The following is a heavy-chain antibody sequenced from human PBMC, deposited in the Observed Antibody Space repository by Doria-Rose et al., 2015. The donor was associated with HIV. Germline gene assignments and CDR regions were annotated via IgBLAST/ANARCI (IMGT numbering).Heavy chain of an antibody. Sequence: QVQLQESGPGLVKPSETLSLTCSVSGASVSSRGYYWNWIRQVPGKGLESLGYTYYTGTSDYSPSLKSRLNMAVDTSTNQFSLKLSFVTIADTAVYYCARMGSYRELDYWGQGALVIVSA. J-gene: IGHJ4*02. CDR3: ARMGSYRELDY. D-gene: IGHD3-3*01. CDR1: GASVSSRGYY. CDR2: TYYTGTS. V-gene: IGHV4-31*03.